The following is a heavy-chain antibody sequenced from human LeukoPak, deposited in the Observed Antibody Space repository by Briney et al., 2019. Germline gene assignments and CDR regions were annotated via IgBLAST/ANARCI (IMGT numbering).Heavy chain of an antibody. J-gene: IGHJ4*02. V-gene: IGHV3-30-3*01. D-gene: IGHD2-2*01. CDR3: ARDARYCSSTSCYGEHDY. CDR1: GFTFSSYA. CDR2: ISYDGSNK. Sequence: GGSLRLSCAASGFTFSSYAMHWVRQAPGKGLEWVAVISYDGSNKYYADSVKGRFTISRDNSKNTLYLQMNSLRAEDTAVYYCARDARYCSSTSCYGEHDYWGQGTLVTVSS.